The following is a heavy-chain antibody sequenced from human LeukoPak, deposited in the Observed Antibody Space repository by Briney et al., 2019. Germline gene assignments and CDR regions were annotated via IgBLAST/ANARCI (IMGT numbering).Heavy chain of an antibody. D-gene: IGHD6-13*01. Sequence: SETLSLTCTVSSGAISSSGYYWGWIRQPPGRGLEWIGSIYHSGNTYYNPSLKSRVTISVDTSKNQFSLKLSSVTAADTAVYYCATQRRSSWYNFDYWGQGTLVNVSS. J-gene: IGHJ4*02. CDR3: ATQRRSSWYNFDY. CDR2: IYHSGNT. V-gene: IGHV4-39*01. CDR1: SGAISSSGYY.